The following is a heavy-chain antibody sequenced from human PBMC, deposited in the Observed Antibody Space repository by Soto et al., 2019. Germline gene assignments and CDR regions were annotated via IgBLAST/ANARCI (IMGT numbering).Heavy chain of an antibody. Sequence: EVQLLESGGGLVQPGGSLRLSCAASGFTFSNYAMSWVRQAPGKGLEWVSAIGGSGGSTYYADSVKGRFTISRDNSKNTLYQQMNSLRVEDTAGYYCAKDQGSVYTIGWAKPLGDWGQGTLVTVYS. D-gene: IGHD6-19*01. CDR1: GFTFSNYA. CDR3: AKDQGSVYTIGWAKPLGD. V-gene: IGHV3-23*01. CDR2: IGGSGGST. J-gene: IGHJ4*02.